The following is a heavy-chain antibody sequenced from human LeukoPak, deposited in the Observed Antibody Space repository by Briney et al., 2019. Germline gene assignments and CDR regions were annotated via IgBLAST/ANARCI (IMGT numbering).Heavy chain of an antibody. V-gene: IGHV4-34*01. Sequence: PSETLSLTCAVYGGSFSGYYWSWIRQPPGKGLEWIGEINHSGSTNYNPSLKSRGTISVDTSKKQFSLNLSSVTAADTAVYYCAMHTVIASSWSLDYWGQGTLVTVSS. CDR1: GGSFSGYY. CDR3: AMHTVIASSWSLDY. J-gene: IGHJ4*02. CDR2: INHSGST. D-gene: IGHD6-13*01.